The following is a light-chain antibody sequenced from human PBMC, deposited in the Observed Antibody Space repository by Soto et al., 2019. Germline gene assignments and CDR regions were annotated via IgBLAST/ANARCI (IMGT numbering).Light chain of an antibody. Sequence: QSALTKPASVSGSPGQSIPISCTGTSSDVGGYNYVSWYQQHPGKAPKLMIYDVSYRPSGVSNRFSGSKSGNMASLTISGLQAEDEADYYCSSYASSLYVFGTGTKVTVL. CDR3: SSYASSLYV. V-gene: IGLV2-14*01. CDR1: SSDVGGYNY. J-gene: IGLJ1*01. CDR2: DVS.